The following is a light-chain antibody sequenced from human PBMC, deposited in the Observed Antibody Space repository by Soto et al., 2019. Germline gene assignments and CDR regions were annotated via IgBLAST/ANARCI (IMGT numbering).Light chain of an antibody. CDR1: QSVSSSY. CDR3: QQYGSSSWT. CDR2: GAS. Sequence: ETVLTQSPGTLSLSPGERATLSCRASQSVSSSYLSWYQQKPGQAPRLLIYGASTRATGIPDRFSGSGSGTDFTLIISRLEPEDFAMYYCQQYGSSSWTFGQGTKVEIK. J-gene: IGKJ1*01. V-gene: IGKV3-20*01.